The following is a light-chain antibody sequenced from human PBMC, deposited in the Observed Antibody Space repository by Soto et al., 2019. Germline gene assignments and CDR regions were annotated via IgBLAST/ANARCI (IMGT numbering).Light chain of an antibody. V-gene: IGKV3-11*01. CDR3: QQYNSYPRT. CDR2: DAS. J-gene: IGKJ1*01. CDR1: QSVSSY. Sequence: EIALTQSPATLSLSPGAGATLSCRASQSVSSYLAWYQQKPGQAPRLLIYDASNRATGIPARFSGSGSGTEFTLTISSLQPDDFATYYCQQYNSYPRTFGQGTKVDIK.